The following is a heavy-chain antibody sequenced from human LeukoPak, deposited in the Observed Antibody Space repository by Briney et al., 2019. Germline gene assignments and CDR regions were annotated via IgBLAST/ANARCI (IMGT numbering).Heavy chain of an antibody. CDR3: ASGSYHEH. V-gene: IGHV3-30*15. D-gene: IGHD1-26*01. Sequence: GSLRLSCAASGFSFSTSAMHWVRQAPGKGLEWVAVMSYDGNYKHHADSVKGRFTISRDNSRNTLSLQMSSLKGEDTAVYYCASGSYHEHWGQGTLVTVSS. CDR2: MSYDGNYK. CDR1: GFSFSTSA. J-gene: IGHJ4*02.